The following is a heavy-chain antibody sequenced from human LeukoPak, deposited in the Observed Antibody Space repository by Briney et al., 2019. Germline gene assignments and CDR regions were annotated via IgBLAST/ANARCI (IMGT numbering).Heavy chain of an antibody. J-gene: IGHJ5*02. D-gene: IGHD3-22*01. CDR1: GGTFSSYA. Sequence: ASVKVSCKASGGTFSSYAISWVRQAPGQGLEWMGIINPSGSSTSYAQKFQGRVTMTRDTSTSTVYMELSSLRSEDTAVYYCAREGYYYDSSGYYSPNWFDPWGQGTLVTVSS. V-gene: IGHV1-46*01. CDR3: AREGYYYDSSGYYSPNWFDP. CDR2: INPSGSST.